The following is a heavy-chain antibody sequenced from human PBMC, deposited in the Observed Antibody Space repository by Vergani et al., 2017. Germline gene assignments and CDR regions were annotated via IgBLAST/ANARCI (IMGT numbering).Heavy chain of an antibody. CDR2: ISSSSSTI. CDR3: ARDFPSSWYRYFDY. J-gene: IGHJ4*02. CDR1: GFTFSSYS. V-gene: IGHV3-48*01. D-gene: IGHD6-13*01. Sequence: EVQLVESGGGLVQPGGSLRLSCAASGFTFSSYSMNWVRQAPGKGLEWVSYISSSSSTIYYADSVKGRFTISRDNAKSSLYLQMNSLRAEDTAVYYCARDFPSSWYRYFDYWGQGTLVTVSS.